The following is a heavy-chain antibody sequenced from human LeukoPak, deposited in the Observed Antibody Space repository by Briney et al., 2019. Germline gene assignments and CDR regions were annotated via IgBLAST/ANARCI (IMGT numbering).Heavy chain of an antibody. CDR3: AKVHWGERSLDAFDI. D-gene: IGHD7-27*01. J-gene: IGHJ3*02. CDR1: GFTFRSYS. Sequence: GGSLRLSCVVSGFTFRSYSMNWVRQAPGKGLEWISYIDSRGTTTYYTESVRGRFIISRDNTNNSLYPQMDSLRAEDTAVYYCAKVHWGERSLDAFDIWGQGTMVTVSS. V-gene: IGHV3-48*01. CDR2: IDSRGTTT.